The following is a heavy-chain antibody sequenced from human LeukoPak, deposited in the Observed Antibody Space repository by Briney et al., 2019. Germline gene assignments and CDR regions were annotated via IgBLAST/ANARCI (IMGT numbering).Heavy chain of an antibody. Sequence: SGTLSLTCAVSGGSISSSNWWSWVRQPPGKGLEWIGEIYHSGSTNYNPSVKSRVTISLDTSRNQFSLKLNSVTAADTAVYYCAKSNGYGLVDIWGQGTMVTVSS. CDR3: AKSNGYGLVDI. D-gene: IGHD3-10*01. V-gene: IGHV4-4*02. J-gene: IGHJ3*02. CDR2: IYHSGST. CDR1: GGSISSSNW.